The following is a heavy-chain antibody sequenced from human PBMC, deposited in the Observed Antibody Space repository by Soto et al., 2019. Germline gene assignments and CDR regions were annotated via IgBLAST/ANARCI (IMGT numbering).Heavy chain of an antibody. J-gene: IGHJ6*02. Sequence: GGSLRLSCAASGFTFSSYSMNWVRQAPGKGLEWVSSISSSSSYIYYADSVKGRFTISRDNAKNSLYLQMNSLRAEDTAVYYCARYYGSGSYDYYYYGMDVWGQGTTVTVSS. CDR1: GFTFSSYS. D-gene: IGHD3-10*01. CDR2: ISSSSSYI. CDR3: ARYYGSGSYDYYYYGMDV. V-gene: IGHV3-21*01.